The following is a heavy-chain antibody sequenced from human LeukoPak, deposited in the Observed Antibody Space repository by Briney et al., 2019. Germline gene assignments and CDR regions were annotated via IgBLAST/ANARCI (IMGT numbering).Heavy chain of an antibody. Sequence: GGSLRLSCAASGFIFSDYQMNWVRQAPGKGLEWVSSISSSGHTIYYSDSVKGRFTVSRDNGENSLYLQMNDLRAEGTAVFYCARDESPYYDVLTDSPGSLHTWGQGTLVIVSS. CDR1: GFIFSDYQ. CDR2: ISSSGHTI. J-gene: IGHJ1*01. D-gene: IGHD3-9*01. CDR3: ARDESPYYDVLTDSPGSLHT. V-gene: IGHV3-48*03.